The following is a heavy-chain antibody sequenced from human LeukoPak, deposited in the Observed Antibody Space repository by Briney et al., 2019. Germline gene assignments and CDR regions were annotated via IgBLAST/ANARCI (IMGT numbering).Heavy chain of an antibody. CDR1: GFTFSSYW. CDR2: IKQDGDEK. V-gene: IGHV3-7*01. Sequence: GGSLRLSCAASGFTFSSYWMTWVRQAPGKGLEWVANIKQDGDEKYYVDSVKGRFTISRDNAKNSLYLQMNSLRVEDTAVYYCARGYGNFDNWGQGTLVGVSS. J-gene: IGHJ4*02. D-gene: IGHD4-17*01. CDR3: ARGYGNFDN.